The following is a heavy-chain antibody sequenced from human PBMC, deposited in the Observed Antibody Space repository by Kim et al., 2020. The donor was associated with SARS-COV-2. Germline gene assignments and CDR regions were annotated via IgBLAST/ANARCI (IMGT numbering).Heavy chain of an antibody. CDR3: AREEGEGDIVVVPAAIYN. CDR2: IYYSGST. Sequence: SETLSLTCTVSGGSISSGGYYWSWIRQHPGKGLEWIGYIYYSGSTYYNPSLKSRVTISVDTSKNQFSLKLSSVTAADTAVYYCAREEGEGDIVVVPAAIYNWGQGTLVTVSS. J-gene: IGHJ4*02. CDR1: GGSISSGGYY. D-gene: IGHD2-2*01. V-gene: IGHV4-31*03.